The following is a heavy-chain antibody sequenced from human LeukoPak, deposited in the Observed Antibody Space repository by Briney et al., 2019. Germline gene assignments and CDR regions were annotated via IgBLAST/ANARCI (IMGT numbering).Heavy chain of an antibody. CDR1: GFTFTSHD. Sequence: GASVKVSCKASGFTFTSHDYNWVRQATGQGLEWMGGIIPIFGTANYAQKFQGRVTITADESTSTAYMELSSLRSEDTAVYYCARGGRIYSSAHFDYWGQGTLVTVSS. CDR3: ARGGRIYSSAHFDY. V-gene: IGHV1-69*13. D-gene: IGHD6-25*01. CDR2: IIPIFGTA. J-gene: IGHJ4*02.